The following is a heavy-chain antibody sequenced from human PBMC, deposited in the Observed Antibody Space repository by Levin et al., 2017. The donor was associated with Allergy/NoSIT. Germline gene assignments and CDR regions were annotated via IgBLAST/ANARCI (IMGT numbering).Heavy chain of an antibody. CDR3: ARDLDY. Sequence: ASVKVSCKTSGYAFSGYYIFWVRQAPGQGLEWMGWSNPKTGRTKYAERFQGRVTMTRDTSISTAYMELGGLRSDDTAVYYCARDLDYWGQGTLVTVSS. J-gene: IGHJ4*02. CDR1: GYAFSGYY. V-gene: IGHV1-2*02. CDR2: SNPKTGRT.